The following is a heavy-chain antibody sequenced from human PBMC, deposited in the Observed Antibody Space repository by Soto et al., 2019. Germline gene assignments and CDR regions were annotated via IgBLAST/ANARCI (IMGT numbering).Heavy chain of an antibody. CDR3: VSVNGYFEY. CDR1: GFTFSTYE. D-gene: IGHD2-8*01. J-gene: IGHJ4*02. V-gene: IGHV3-48*03. CDR2: INRSGDTK. Sequence: XGSLRLSCAAAGFTFSTYEMNWVRQAPGKGLHWVSYINRSGDTKHYADSAKGRFTISRDNAKNSLYLQMNSLRAEDTALYYCVSVNGYFEYWGQGSLVTVSS.